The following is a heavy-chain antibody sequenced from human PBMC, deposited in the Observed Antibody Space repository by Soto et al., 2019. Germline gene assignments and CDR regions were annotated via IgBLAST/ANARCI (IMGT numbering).Heavy chain of an antibody. J-gene: IGHJ4*02. V-gene: IGHV5-51*01. D-gene: IGHD3-3*01. CDR3: ARLPDYDFWSGYPSSPYYFDY. CDR1: GYSVTSYW. CDR2: IYPVDSDT. Sequence: GESLNISFKGSGYSVTSYWIGWVRQMPGKGLEWMGIIYPVDSDTRYSPSFQAQVTISADKSISTAYLQWSSLKASDTAMYYCARLPDYDFWSGYPSSPYYFDYWGQGTLVTVSS.